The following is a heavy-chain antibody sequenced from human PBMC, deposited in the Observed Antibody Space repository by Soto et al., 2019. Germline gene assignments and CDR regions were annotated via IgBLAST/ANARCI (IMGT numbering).Heavy chain of an antibody. CDR3: AREGPDYGDVHYFDY. CDR2: IIPIFGTA. D-gene: IGHD4-17*01. J-gene: IGHJ4*02. V-gene: IGHV1-69*01. Sequence: QVQLVQSGAEVKKPGSSVKVSCKASGGTFSSYAISWVRQAPGQGLECMGGIIPIFGTANYAQKFQGRVTITADESTSTAYMELSSLRSEDTAVYYCAREGPDYGDVHYFDYWGQGTLVTVSS. CDR1: GGTFSSYA.